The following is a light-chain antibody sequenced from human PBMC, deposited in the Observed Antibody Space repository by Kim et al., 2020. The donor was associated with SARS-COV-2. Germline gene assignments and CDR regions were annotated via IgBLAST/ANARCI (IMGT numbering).Light chain of an antibody. Sequence: EIVMTQSPATLSVSPEERATLSCRASQSVSSNLAWYQQKPGQTPRLLIYGASTRATGIPARFSGSGSGTEFTLTISSLQSEDFAVYYCQQYINWPTFGGGTKVDIK. CDR2: GAS. CDR3: QQYINWPT. CDR1: QSVSSN. J-gene: IGKJ4*01. V-gene: IGKV3-15*01.